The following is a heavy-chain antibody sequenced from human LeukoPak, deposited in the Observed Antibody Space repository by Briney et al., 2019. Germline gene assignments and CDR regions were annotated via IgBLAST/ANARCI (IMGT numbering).Heavy chain of an antibody. J-gene: IGHJ5*02. CDR3: AKDKGRDSTNWFDP. V-gene: IGHV3-9*01. Sequence: PGGSLRLSCAASGFTFSSYAMSWVRQAPGKGLEWVSGISWNSGSIGYADSVKGRFTISRDNAKNSLYLQMNSLRAEDTALYYCAKDKGRDSTNWFDPWGQGTLVTVSS. CDR2: ISWNSGSI. CDR1: GFTFSSYA. D-gene: IGHD4-11*01.